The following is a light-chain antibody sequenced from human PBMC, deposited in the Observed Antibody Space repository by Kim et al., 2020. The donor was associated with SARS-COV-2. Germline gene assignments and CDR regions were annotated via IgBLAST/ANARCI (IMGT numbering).Light chain of an antibody. J-gene: IGLJ3*02. CDR3: QTWGTGIGV. CDR2: LYTDGSH. CDR1: SGHSSYA. Sequence: ASVNLTCTLSSGHSSYAIAWHQQQPEKGPRYLMRLYTDGSHKKGDGIPDRFSGSSSGPERYLTISSLQSEDEADYYCQTWGTGIGVFGGGTQLTVL. V-gene: IGLV4-69*01.